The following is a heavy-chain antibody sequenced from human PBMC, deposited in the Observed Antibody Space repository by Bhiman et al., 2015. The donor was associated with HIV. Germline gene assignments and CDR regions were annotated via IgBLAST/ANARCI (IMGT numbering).Heavy chain of an antibody. D-gene: IGHD6-13*01. CDR3: AKDIAAAGSQAFDI. J-gene: IGHJ3*02. CDR1: GFTFDDYA. CDR2: ISWNSGSI. Sequence: EVQLVESGGGLVQPGRSLRLSCAASGFTFDDYAMHWVRQAPGKGLEWVSGISWNSGSIGYADSVKGRFTISRDNAKNSLYLQMNSLRAEDTALYYCAKDIAAAGSQAFDIWGQGTMVTVSS. V-gene: IGHV3-9*01.